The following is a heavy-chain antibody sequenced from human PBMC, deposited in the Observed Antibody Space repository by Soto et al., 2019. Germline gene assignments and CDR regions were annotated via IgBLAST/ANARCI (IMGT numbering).Heavy chain of an antibody. CDR1: GFTFSSYV. Sequence: GGALRLSCAASGFTFSSYVMHWVRQAPGKGLEWVAVISYDGSNKYYADSVKGQFTISRDNSKNTLYLQMNSLRAEDTAVYYCAKARQKWELLLDYWGQGTLVTVSS. V-gene: IGHV3-30*18. D-gene: IGHD1-26*01. CDR3: AKARQKWELLLDY. CDR2: ISYDGSNK. J-gene: IGHJ4*02.